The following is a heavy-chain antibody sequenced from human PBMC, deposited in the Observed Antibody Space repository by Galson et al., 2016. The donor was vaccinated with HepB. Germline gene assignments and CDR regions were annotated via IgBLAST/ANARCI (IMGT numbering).Heavy chain of an antibody. V-gene: IGHV5-51*01. J-gene: IGHJ3*02. Sequence: QSGAEVKKPGESLQISCTGSRYSFTSYWIGWVRQMPGKGLEWMGIIYPGDSASKYSPSFEGQVTTSADKSTSTSYLQWSRLKASDTAMYYCARSPRGDAVNDAFDMWGQGTMVTVSS. CDR3: ARSPRGDAVNDAFDM. CDR2: IYPGDSAS. CDR1: RYSFTSYW. D-gene: IGHD3-16*01.